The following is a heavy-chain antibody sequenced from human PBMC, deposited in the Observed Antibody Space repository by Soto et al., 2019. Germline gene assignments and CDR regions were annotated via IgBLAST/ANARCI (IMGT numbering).Heavy chain of an antibody. CDR1: GGSMNDYY. Sequence: SETLSLTCTVSGGSMNDYYWSWIRQPAGKGLEWIGRIFTSGNTNYNPSLRSRLTMSADTSTNQVSLRLTSVTAADTAVYYCASGRLVSRYYGLDVWGQGTTVTVFS. V-gene: IGHV4-4*07. J-gene: IGHJ6*02. CDR3: ASGRLVSRYYGLDV. CDR2: IFTSGNT. D-gene: IGHD6-6*01.